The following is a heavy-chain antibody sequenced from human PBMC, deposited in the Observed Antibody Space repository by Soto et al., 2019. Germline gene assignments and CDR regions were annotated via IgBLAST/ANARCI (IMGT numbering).Heavy chain of an antibody. Sequence: QVQLVQSGAEVKKPGSSVTVSCKASGGTFSSYTISWVRQAPGQGLEWMGGIIPIFGTANYAQKFQGRVTLPADKSTSTACMEWSSLRSEDTAVYYCASGNHRWLRLWYFELWGRGTLVTVSS. CDR2: IIPIFGTA. CDR3: ASGNHRWLRLWYFEL. D-gene: IGHD5-12*01. J-gene: IGHJ2*01. CDR1: GGTFSSYT. V-gene: IGHV1-69*14.